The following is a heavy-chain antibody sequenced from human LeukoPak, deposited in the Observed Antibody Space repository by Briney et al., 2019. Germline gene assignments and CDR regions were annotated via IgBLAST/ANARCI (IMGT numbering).Heavy chain of an antibody. D-gene: IGHD2-2*02. CDR3: ARIRCGHTDDICYNH. CDR2: INDNGYT. CDR1: GVSFTGNY. J-gene: IGHJ5*02. Sequence: SETLSLTCGVYGVSFTGNYWSWIRQPPGNGPEWIGEINDNGYTNYNPSLKSRVSMSLDTSEKQFSLKLTSVTAADTAVYYCARIRCGHTDDICYNHWDRGTLVTVSS. V-gene: IGHV4-34*01.